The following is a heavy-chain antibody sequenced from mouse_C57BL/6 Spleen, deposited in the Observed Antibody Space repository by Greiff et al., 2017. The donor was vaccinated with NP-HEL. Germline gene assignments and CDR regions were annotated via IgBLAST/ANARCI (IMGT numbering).Heavy chain of an antibody. V-gene: IGHV1-81*01. D-gene: IGHD1-1*01. J-gene: IGHJ1*03. CDR3: ARNYGSSYWYSDV. CDR1: GYTFTSYG. Sequence: QVQLQQSGAELARPGASVKLSCKASGYTFTSYGISWVKQRTGQGLEWIGEIYPRSGNTYYNEKFKGKATLTADKSSSTAYMELRSLTSEDSAVYFCARNYGSSYWYSDVWGTGTTVTVSS. CDR2: IYPRSGNT.